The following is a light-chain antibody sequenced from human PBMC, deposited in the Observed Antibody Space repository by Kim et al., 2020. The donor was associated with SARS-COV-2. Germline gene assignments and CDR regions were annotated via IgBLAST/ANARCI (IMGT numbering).Light chain of an antibody. Sequence: SELTQPPSVSVSPGQTASITCSGDKLGDKYACWYQQKPGQSPVLVIYQDSKRPSGIPERFSGSNSGNTATLTISGTQAMDEADYYCQAWDSSTGVVFGGGTQLTVL. CDR2: QDS. J-gene: IGLJ2*01. CDR1: KLGDKY. V-gene: IGLV3-1*01. CDR3: QAWDSSTGVV.